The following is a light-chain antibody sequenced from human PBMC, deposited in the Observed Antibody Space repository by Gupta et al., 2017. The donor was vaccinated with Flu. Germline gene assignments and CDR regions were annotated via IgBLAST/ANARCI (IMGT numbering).Light chain of an antibody. CDR3: QQYGSSPGYT. CDR1: QSVSSSY. Sequence: SPGTLSLSPGERATLSCRAIQSVSSSYLAWYQQKPGQAPRLLIYGASSRATGIPDRFSGSGSGTDFTLTISRLGPEDFAVYYCQQYGSSPGYTFGQGTRLGIK. CDR2: GAS. V-gene: IGKV3-20*01. J-gene: IGKJ2*01.